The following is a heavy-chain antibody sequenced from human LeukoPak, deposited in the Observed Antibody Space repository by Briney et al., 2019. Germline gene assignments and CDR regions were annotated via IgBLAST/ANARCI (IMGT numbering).Heavy chain of an antibody. J-gene: IGHJ5*02. CDR3: ARGSGDIVVVPAASRTWFDP. D-gene: IGHD2-2*01. V-gene: IGHV4-61*02. CDR1: GGSISSGSYY. Sequence: PSETLSLTCTVSGGSISSGSYYWSWIRQPAGKGLEWIGRIYTSGSTNYNPSLKSRVTISVDTSKNQFSLKLSSVTAADTAVYYCARGSGDIVVVPAASRTWFDPWGQGTLVTVSS. CDR2: IYTSGST.